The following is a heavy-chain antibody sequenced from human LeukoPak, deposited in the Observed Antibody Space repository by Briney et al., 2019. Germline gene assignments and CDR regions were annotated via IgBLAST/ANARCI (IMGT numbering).Heavy chain of an antibody. Sequence: GASVKVSCKASGYTFTRNPIGWVRQARGQGPEWMGWINSYNGDTVYAQMFQGRATLTTDTSTSTAYMELRSLRSDDTAVYYCARGPATRRSAKTFDYWGQGTLVTVSS. CDR1: GYTFTRNP. CDR3: ARGPATRRSAKTFDY. CDR2: INSYNGDT. V-gene: IGHV1-18*01. D-gene: IGHD2-15*01. J-gene: IGHJ4*02.